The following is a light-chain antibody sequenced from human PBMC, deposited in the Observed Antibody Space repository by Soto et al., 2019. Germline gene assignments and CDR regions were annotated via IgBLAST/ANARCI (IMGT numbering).Light chain of an antibody. V-gene: IGKV1-6*01. CDR2: AAS. Sequence: IQMTQSPSTLSASVGDRVTITCRASQSISSWLAWYQHRPGKAPKLLIYAASSVQSGVPSRFSGSGSGTDFTLTISSLQPEDFATYYCLQDYNYPRTFGQGTKVDIK. CDR3: LQDYNYPRT. J-gene: IGKJ1*01. CDR1: QSISSW.